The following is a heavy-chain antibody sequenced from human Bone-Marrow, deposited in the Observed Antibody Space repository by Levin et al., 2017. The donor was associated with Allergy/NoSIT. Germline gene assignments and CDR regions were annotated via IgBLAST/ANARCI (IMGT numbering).Heavy chain of an antibody. CDR2: INPNSGGT. D-gene: IGHD3-3*01. J-gene: IGHJ4*02. CDR1: GYTFTGYY. V-gene: IGHV1-2*06. Sequence: GESLKISCKASGYTFTGYYMHWVRQAPGQGLEWMGRINPNSGGTNYAQKFQGRVTMTRDTSISTAYMELSRLRSDDTAVYYCARGTTYYDFWSGYYGEHDYWGQGTLVTVSS. CDR3: ARGTTYYDFWSGYYGEHDY.